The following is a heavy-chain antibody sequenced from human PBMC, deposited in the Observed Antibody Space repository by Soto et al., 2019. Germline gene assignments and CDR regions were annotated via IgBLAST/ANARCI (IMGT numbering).Heavy chain of an antibody. CDR1: GYSFTSYW. CDR3: AIDTAMVTYGMDV. Sequence: GESLKISCKGSGYSFTSYWISWVRQMPGKGLEWMGRIDPSDSYNNYSPSFQGHVTISADKSISTAYLQWSSLKASDTAIYYCAIDTAMVTYGMDVWGQGTTVTVSS. CDR2: IDPSDSYN. J-gene: IGHJ6*02. V-gene: IGHV5-10-1*01. D-gene: IGHD5-18*01.